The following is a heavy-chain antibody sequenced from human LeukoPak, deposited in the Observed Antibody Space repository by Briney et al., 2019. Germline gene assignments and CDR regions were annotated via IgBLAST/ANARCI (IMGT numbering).Heavy chain of an antibody. V-gene: IGHV4-34*01. J-gene: IGHJ4*02. CDR3: ASPSSSSSTYDY. Sequence: SETLSLTCAVYGGSFSGYYWSWIRQPPGKGLEWIGSINYSGSTYYSPSLNSRVTISVDTSKNQFSLKLSSVTAADTAVYYCASPSSSSSTYDYWGQGTLVTVSS. CDR2: INYSGST. D-gene: IGHD6-6*01. CDR1: GGSFSGYY.